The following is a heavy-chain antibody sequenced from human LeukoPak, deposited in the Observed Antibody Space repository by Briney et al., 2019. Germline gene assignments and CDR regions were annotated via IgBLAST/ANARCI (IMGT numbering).Heavy chain of an antibody. CDR3: ARGRPVITMIVVASFDY. CDR2: INPSGGST. CDR1: GYTFTSYY. Sequence: GASVKVSCKASGYTFTSYYMHWVRRAPGQGLKWMGIINPSGGSTSYAQKFQGRVTMTRDTSTSTVYMELSSLRSEDTAVYYCARGRPVITMIVVASFDYWGQGTLVTVSS. J-gene: IGHJ4*02. D-gene: IGHD3-22*01. V-gene: IGHV1-46*01.